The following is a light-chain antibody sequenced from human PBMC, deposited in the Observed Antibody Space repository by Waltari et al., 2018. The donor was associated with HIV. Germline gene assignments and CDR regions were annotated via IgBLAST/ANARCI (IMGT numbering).Light chain of an antibody. CDR2: SAS. J-gene: IGKJ1*01. CDR3: LQSYSAPRT. V-gene: IGKV1-39*01. Sequence: DIQMTQSPSSLSASIGDRVTITCRASQTISNNLYWYQQKPGKAPKLLIYSASSLHNGVPARFSGSGSGTDFTLTISSLQHEDFATYYCLQSYSAPRTFGQGTKVEIK. CDR1: QTISNN.